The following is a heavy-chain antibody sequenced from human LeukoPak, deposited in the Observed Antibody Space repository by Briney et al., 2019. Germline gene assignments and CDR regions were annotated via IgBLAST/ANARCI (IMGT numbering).Heavy chain of an antibody. CDR2: ISYDGSNK. V-gene: IGHV3-30*18. CDR3: AKGNPRGYYGSGSYPHY. Sequence: GRSLRLSCAASGFTFSSYGMHWVRQAPGKGLEWVAVISYDGSNKYYADSVKGRFTISRDNSKNTLYLQMNSLRAEDTVVYYCAKGNPRGYYGSGSYPHYWGQGTLVTVSS. J-gene: IGHJ4*02. D-gene: IGHD3-10*01. CDR1: GFTFSSYG.